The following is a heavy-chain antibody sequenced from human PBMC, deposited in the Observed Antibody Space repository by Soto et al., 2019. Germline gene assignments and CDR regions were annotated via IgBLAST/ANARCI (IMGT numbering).Heavy chain of an antibody. J-gene: IGHJ3*01. D-gene: IGHD3-10*01. CDR3: ARRRIAEFPNAFDF. CDR1: GFRFTDYH. CDR2: VYVANSAT. Sequence: GESLKNCCKGSGFRFTDYHIAGVRQMPGKGLEWMGMVYVANSATEYGTSLQGQVTISADKSITTTFLQWNSLRASDTAMYYCARRRIAEFPNAFDFWGQRTMVTVSS. V-gene: IGHV5-51*01.